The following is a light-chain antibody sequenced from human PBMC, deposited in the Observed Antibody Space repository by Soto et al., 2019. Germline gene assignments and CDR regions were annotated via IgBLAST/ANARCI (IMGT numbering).Light chain of an antibody. CDR2: EVS. Sequence: QSVLTQPASVSGSPGQSITISCTGSSSDVGGYNYVSWYQHHPGKVPKLMIYEVSNRPSGVSNRFSGSKSGNTASLSISGLQAEDEADYYCSSYTTSYTQVFSGGTKVTVL. J-gene: IGLJ3*02. CDR1: SSDVGGYNY. CDR3: SSYTTSYTQV. V-gene: IGLV2-14*01.